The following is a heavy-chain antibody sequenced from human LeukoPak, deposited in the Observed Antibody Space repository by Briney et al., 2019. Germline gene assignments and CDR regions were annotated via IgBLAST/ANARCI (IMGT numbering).Heavy chain of an antibody. CDR2: IYYSGIT. CDR1: GGSLSSYY. J-gene: IGHJ5*02. Sequence: PSETLSLTCTVSGGSLSSYYWSWIRQPPGKGLEWIAYIYYSGITNYNPSLKTRVTISRDTSKNQFSLKLNSVTAADTAVYYCAREDYFGSGSRYNWFDPWGQGTMVTVSS. V-gene: IGHV4-59*01. CDR3: AREDYFGSGSRYNWFDP. D-gene: IGHD3-10*01.